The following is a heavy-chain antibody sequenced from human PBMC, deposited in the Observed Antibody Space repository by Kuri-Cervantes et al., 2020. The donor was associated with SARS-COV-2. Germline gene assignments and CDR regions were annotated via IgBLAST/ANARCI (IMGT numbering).Heavy chain of an antibody. D-gene: IGHD3-3*01. Sequence: ASVKVSCKASGGTFSSYAINWVRRATGQGLEWMGWMNPNSGNTGYAQKFQGRVTMTRNTSISTAYMELSSLRSEDTAVYYCARGHKRIFFWSGQQYYFDYWGQGTLVTVSS. CDR2: MNPNSGNT. V-gene: IGHV1-8*02. J-gene: IGHJ4*02. CDR1: GGTFSSYA. CDR3: ARGHKRIFFWSGQQYYFDY.